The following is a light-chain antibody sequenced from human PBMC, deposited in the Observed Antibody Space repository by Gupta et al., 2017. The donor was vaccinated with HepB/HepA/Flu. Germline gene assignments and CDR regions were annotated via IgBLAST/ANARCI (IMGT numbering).Light chain of an antibody. V-gene: IGLV3-1*01. CDR1: KLGANY. CDR2: KDS. CDR3: QAGDSSTVV. J-gene: IGLJ2*01. Sequence: SYELPQPPSVSVSPGPTASITCSGDKLGANYACWYQQKPGQDLVLVIYKDSKRTSGIPGRFSGSTSGNTATLTISGTQAMDEDDYYCQAGDSSTVVFGGGTKLTVL.